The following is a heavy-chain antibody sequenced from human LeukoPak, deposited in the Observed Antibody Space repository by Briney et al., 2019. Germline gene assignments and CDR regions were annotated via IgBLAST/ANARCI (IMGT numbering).Heavy chain of an antibody. Sequence: GESLKISCKGSGYSFTSYWIGWVRQIPGKGLEWMGIIYPGDSDTRYSPSFQGQVTISADKSISTAYLQWSSLKASDTAMYYCARAEYSSGYYLAGAFDIWGQGTMVTVSS. D-gene: IGHD3-22*01. CDR3: ARAEYSSGYYLAGAFDI. J-gene: IGHJ3*02. CDR2: IYPGDSDT. V-gene: IGHV5-51*01. CDR1: GYSFTSYW.